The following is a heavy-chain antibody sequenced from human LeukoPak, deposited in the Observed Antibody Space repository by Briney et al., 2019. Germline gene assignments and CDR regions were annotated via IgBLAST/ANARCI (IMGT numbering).Heavy chain of an antibody. CDR3: ARESNADY. V-gene: IGHV1-2*06. D-gene: IGHD1-1*01. Sequence: GASVKVSCKVSGYTLTELSMHWVRQAPGQGLEWMGRINPNSGGTNYAQKFQGRVTMTRDTSISTAYMELSRLRSDDTAVYYCARESNADYWGQGTLVTVSS. J-gene: IGHJ4*02. CDR2: INPNSGGT. CDR1: GYTLTELS.